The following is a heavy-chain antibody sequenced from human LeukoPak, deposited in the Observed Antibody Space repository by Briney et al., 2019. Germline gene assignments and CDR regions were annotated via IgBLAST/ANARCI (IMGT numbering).Heavy chain of an antibody. D-gene: IGHD6-19*01. J-gene: IGHJ4*02. Sequence: GGSLRPSCAASGFTFDDYAMHWVRQVPGKGLEWVSGISGNSGTIAYADSVKGRFTISRDNAKNSLYLQMNSLRAEDTALYYCAKARAVTGRPLDYWGQGTLVTVSS. CDR1: GFTFDDYA. V-gene: IGHV3-9*01. CDR2: ISGNSGTI. CDR3: AKARAVTGRPLDY.